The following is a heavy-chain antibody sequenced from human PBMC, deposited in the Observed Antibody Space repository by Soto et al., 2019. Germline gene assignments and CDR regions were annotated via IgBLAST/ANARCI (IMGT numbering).Heavy chain of an antibody. CDR3: ARLGYGSGGSCYSLLDY. J-gene: IGHJ4*02. V-gene: IGHV4-59*08. CDR2: IYYSGSP. CDR1: GGSISSYY. D-gene: IGHD2-15*01. Sequence: QVQLQESGPGLVKPSETLSLTCTVSGGSISSYYWSWIRQPPGKGLEWIGYIYYSGSPNYNPSLKSRVPISVDTSKNQFSLKLSSVTAADTAVYYCARLGYGSGGSCYSLLDYWGQGTLVTFSS.